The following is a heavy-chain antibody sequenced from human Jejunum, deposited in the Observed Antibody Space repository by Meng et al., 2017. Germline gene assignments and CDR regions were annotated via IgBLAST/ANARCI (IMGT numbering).Heavy chain of an antibody. CDR3: VRSPRADTSTVTFDY. CDR2: ISYDGSSQ. J-gene: IGHJ4*02. Sequence: GGSLRLSCVASGFTLSINAMNWVRQAPGKGLEWVAIISYDGSSQHYADSVRGRFTISRDNSKNTLYLQMDSPSADDTAVYYCVRSPRADTSTVTFDYGGQGTLVTVSS. V-gene: IGHV3-30*04. D-gene: IGHD5-18*01. CDR1: GFTLSINA.